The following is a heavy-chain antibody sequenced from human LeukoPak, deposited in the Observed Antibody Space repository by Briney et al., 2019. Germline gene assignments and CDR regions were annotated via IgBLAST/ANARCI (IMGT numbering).Heavy chain of an antibody. D-gene: IGHD6-13*01. Sequence: SQTLSLTCTVSGGSISSGSYYWSWIRQPAGKGLEWIGRIYTSGSTNYNPSLKSRVTISVDTSKNQFSLKLSSVTAADTAVYYCARRLYSSPGDFDYWGQGTLVTVSS. V-gene: IGHV4-61*02. J-gene: IGHJ4*02. CDR1: GGSISSGSYY. CDR3: ARRLYSSPGDFDY. CDR2: IYTSGST.